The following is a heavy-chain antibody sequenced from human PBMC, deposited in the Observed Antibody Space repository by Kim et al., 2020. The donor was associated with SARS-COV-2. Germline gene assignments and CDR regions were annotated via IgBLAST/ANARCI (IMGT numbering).Heavy chain of an antibody. Sequence: GGSLRLSCAASGFTVSSNDMSWVRQAPGKGLEWVSVIYSGGSTYYADSAKRRFTISRHNSKNTLYLQMNSLRTEDTAVYYCARAGRPGAGKEATYWFDHWGQGTLLTLSS. CDR1: GFTVSSND. J-gene: IGHJ5*02. CDR2: IYSGGST. V-gene: IGHV3-53*04. CDR3: ARAGRPGAGKEATYWFDH. D-gene: IGHD5-12*01.